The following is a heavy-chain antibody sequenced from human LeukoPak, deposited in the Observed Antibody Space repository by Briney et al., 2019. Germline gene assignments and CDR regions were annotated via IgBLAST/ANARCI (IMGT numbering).Heavy chain of an antibody. CDR1: VGTFSSYA. CDR2: IIPIFGTA. J-gene: IGHJ6*02. Sequence: SVNVSCKGSVGTFSSYAISGVRQAPGQELEWMGVIIPIFGTANYAQKFQDRAALTADESTSTAYMELSSLRSEDTAVYYCARGRKNYGSGRLRGSYYYYGMDVWGQGTTVTVSS. CDR3: ARGRKNYGSGRLRGSYYYYGMDV. D-gene: IGHD3-10*01. V-gene: IGHV1-69*13.